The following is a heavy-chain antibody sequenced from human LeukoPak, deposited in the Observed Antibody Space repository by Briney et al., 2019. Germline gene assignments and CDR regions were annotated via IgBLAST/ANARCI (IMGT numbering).Heavy chain of an antibody. CDR3: ARGEPYYFDY. V-gene: IGHV4-34*01. D-gene: IGHD1-14*01. J-gene: IGHJ4*02. Sequence: SSETLSLTCAVYGGSFSGYYWSWIRQPPGKGLEWIGEINHSGSTNYNPSLKSRVTISVDTSKNQFSLKLSSVTAADTAVYYCARGEPYYFDYWGQGTLVTVSS. CDR1: GGSFSGYY. CDR2: INHSGST.